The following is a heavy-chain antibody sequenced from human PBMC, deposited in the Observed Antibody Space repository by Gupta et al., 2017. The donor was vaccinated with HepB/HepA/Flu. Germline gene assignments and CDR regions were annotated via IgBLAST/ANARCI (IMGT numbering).Heavy chain of an antibody. CDR3: AHSVTVPGSADWFDP. J-gene: IGHJ5*02. CDR2: WDDDE. D-gene: IGHD6-19*01. Sequence: WDDDERYSPSLQNRLTITKDTSKNQVVLTMTNMDPVDTATYYCAHSVTVPGSADWFDPWGQGTLVTVSS. V-gene: IGHV2-5*02.